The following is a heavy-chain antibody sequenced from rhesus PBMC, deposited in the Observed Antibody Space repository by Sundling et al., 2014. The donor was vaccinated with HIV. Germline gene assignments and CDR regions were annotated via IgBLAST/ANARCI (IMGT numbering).Heavy chain of an antibody. CDR2: IGGSSGTT. J-gene: IGHJ5-1*01. Sequence: QVQLQESGPGLVKPSETLSLTCAVSGGSISGAYGWGWIRQPPGKGLEWIGYIGGSSGTTYYNPSLRSRVTISTDTSKNQFSLKLNSVTAADTAVYYCVVEDQSAAGTENRFPVWGPGVRVTVSP. CDR3: VVEDQSAAGTENRFPV. V-gene: IGHV4-127*01. D-gene: IGHD6-25*01. CDR1: GGSISGAYG.